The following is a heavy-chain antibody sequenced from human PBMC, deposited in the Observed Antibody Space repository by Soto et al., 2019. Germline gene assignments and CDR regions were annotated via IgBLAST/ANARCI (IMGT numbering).Heavy chain of an antibody. CDR3: TGGTYYDSGSLPPTMIAY. CDR2: ISASTGNT. CDR1: GYIFTSFR. Sequence: QVQLVQSGAEVKKPGASVRVSCKTSGYIFTSFRINWVRQAPGQGLEWMGWISASTGNTNYAQKLPGRVIMTTDRTTDTAYSELGRLRAEDTPVYYCTGGTYYDSGSLPPTMIAYWGQGTLVTVSS. V-gene: IGHV1-18*01. J-gene: IGHJ4*02. D-gene: IGHD3-10*01.